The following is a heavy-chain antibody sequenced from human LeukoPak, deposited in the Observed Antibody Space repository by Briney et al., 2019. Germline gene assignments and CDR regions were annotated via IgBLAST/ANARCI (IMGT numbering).Heavy chain of an antibody. Sequence: SETLSLTCTVSGGSISSYYWSWIRQPPGKGLEWIGYIYYSGSTNYNPSLKSRVTISVDTSKNQFSLKLSSVTAADTAVYYCARRGSAMVRENSYYFDYWAREPWSPSPQ. CDR3: ARRGSAMVRENSYYFDY. V-gene: IGHV4-59*08. D-gene: IGHD3-10*01. J-gene: IGHJ4*02. CDR1: GGSISSYY. CDR2: IYYSGST.